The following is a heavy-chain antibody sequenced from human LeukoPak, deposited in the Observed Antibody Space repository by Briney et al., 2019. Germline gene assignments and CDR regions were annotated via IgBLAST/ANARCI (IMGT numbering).Heavy chain of an antibody. D-gene: IGHD3-10*01. CDR1: GFPFSNDW. CDR3: TTDGLMVRGVMHND. J-gene: IGHJ4*02. Sequence: GGPLRLSCAASGFPFSNDWMSWVRQAPAKGLEWVGRIKSKTDGGTTDHAPPVKGSFTISNDDSENTLFLQMNSLKTEDTAVYYCTTDGLMVRGVMHNDWGQGTLVTVSS. CDR2: IKSKTDGGTT. V-gene: IGHV3-15*01.